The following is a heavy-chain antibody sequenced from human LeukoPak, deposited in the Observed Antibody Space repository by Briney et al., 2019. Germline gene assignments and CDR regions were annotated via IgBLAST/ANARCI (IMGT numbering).Heavy chain of an antibody. Sequence: GESLKISCKGSGYSFTSYWIGWVRQMPGKGLEWMGIIYPGDSDTRYSPSFQGQVTISADKSISTAYLQWSSLKASDTAMYYCARLETTPIVGATGWFDPWGQGTLVTVSS. J-gene: IGHJ5*02. CDR2: IYPGDSDT. D-gene: IGHD1-26*01. CDR1: GYSFTSYW. V-gene: IGHV5-51*01. CDR3: ARLETTPIVGATGWFDP.